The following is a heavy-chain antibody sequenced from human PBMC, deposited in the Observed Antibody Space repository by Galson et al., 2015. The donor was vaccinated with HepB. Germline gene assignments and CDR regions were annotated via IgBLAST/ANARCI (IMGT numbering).Heavy chain of an antibody. CDR2: ISSNGGST. CDR1: GFTFSSYA. Sequence: SLRLSCAASGFTFSSYAMHWVRQAPGKGLEYVSAISSNGGSTYYADSVKGRFTISRDNSKNTLYLQMSSLRAEDTAVYYCVKGSLGYDILTGSSVGCLDYWGQGTLVTVSS. D-gene: IGHD3-9*01. CDR3: VKGSLGYDILTGSSVGCLDY. J-gene: IGHJ4*02. V-gene: IGHV3-64D*06.